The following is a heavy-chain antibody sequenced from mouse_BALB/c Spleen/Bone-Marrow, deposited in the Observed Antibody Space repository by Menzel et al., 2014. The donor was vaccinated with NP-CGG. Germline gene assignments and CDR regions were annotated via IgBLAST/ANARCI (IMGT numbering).Heavy chain of an antibody. CDR2: INPSSGYT. CDR3: ARGGLRLPYAMDY. CDR1: GYTFTSYT. J-gene: IGHJ4*01. V-gene: IGHV1-4*01. D-gene: IGHD1-2*01. Sequence: VHLVESGAELARPGASVKMSCKASGYTFTSYTIHWVKQRPGQGLEWIGYINPSSGYTNYNQKFKDKATLTADTSSSTAYMQLSSLTSEDSAVYYCARGGLRLPYAMDYWGQGASDTVSS.